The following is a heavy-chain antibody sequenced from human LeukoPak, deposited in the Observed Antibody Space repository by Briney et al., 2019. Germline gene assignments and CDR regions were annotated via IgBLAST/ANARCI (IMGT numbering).Heavy chain of an antibody. CDR3: AREPRVAGDPTENWFDP. CDR1: GGSISSGSYY. V-gene: IGHV4-61*01. Sequence: PSETLSLTCTVSGGSISSGSYYWSWIRQPPGKGLEWIGYIYYSGSTSYNPSLKSRVTISVDTSKNQFSLKLNSVTAADTAVYYCAREPRVAGDPTENWFDPWGQGTLVTVSS. D-gene: IGHD6-19*01. CDR2: IYYSGST. J-gene: IGHJ5*02.